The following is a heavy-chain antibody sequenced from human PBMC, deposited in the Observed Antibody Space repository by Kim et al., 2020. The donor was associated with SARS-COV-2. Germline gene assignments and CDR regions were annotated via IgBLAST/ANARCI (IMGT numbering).Heavy chain of an antibody. D-gene: IGHD3-16*02. CDR2: IYYTGST. CDR3: ANTQYESFSMDV. V-gene: IGHV4-59*02. J-gene: IGHJ6*02. CDR1: GGPVTGYY. Sequence: SETLSLTCTVSGGPVTGYYWSWIRQPPGKALERFEHIYYTGSTNYNPSLKSRVTISVDTSKNQFSLNLSSVTAADTAVYYCANTQYESFSMDVWGQGTTVTVSS.